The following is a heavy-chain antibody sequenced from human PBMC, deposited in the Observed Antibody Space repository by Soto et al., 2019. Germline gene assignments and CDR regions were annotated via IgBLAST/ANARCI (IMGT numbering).Heavy chain of an antibody. V-gene: IGHV1-18*01. CDR2: ISAYNGNT. CDR1: GYTFTSYG. CDR3: AREYGSGSYLYYYYYGMDV. J-gene: IGHJ6*02. D-gene: IGHD3-10*01. Sequence: ASVKVSCKASGYTFTSYGISWVRQAPGQGLEWMGWISAYNGNTNYAQKLQGRVTMTTDTSTSTAYMELRSLRSDDTAVHYCAREYGSGSYLYYYYYGMDVWGQGTTVTVSS.